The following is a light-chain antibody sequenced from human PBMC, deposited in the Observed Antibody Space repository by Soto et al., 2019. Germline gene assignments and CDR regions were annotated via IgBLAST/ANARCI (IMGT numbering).Light chain of an antibody. CDR1: SIDVGGSNY. Sequence: QSALTQPRSVSGSPGQSVTISCTGPSIDVGGSNYVSWYQQHPGKAPKLMIYDVSERPSGVPDRFSGSTSGNTASLTISGLEADDEADYYCCSYAVTLYVFGTGTKLTVL. CDR3: CSYAVTLYV. J-gene: IGLJ1*01. V-gene: IGLV2-11*01. CDR2: DVS.